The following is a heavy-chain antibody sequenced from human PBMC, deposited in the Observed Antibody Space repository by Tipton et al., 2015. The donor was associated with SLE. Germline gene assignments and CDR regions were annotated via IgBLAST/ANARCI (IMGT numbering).Heavy chain of an antibody. Sequence: QLVQSGAEVKKPGSSVKVSCSASGGTFSSYAISWVRQAPGQGLEWMGGIIPIFGTANYAQKFQGRVTINADESTSTAYMELSSLRSEDTAVYYCARNWELYDAFDIWGQGTMVIVSS. J-gene: IGHJ3*02. V-gene: IGHV1-69*01. D-gene: IGHD1-26*01. CDR1: GGTFSSYA. CDR3: ARNWELYDAFDI. CDR2: IIPIFGTA.